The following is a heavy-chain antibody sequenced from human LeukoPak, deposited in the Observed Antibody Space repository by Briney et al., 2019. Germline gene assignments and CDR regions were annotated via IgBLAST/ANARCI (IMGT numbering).Heavy chain of an antibody. D-gene: IGHD3-10*01. CDR1: GFTFSSYW. Sequence: GGSLRLSCAGSGFTFSSYWMSWVRQAPGKGLEWVANIKQDGSEKYYVDSVKGRFTISRDNAKNSLYLQMNSLRAEDTAVYYCARGLGALNYWGQGTLVTVSS. J-gene: IGHJ4*02. CDR3: ARGLGALNY. CDR2: IKQDGSEK. V-gene: IGHV3-7*04.